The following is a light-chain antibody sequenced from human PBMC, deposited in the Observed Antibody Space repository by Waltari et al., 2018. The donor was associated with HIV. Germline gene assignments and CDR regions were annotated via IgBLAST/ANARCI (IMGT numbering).Light chain of an antibody. V-gene: IGLV1-51*01. CDR2: DNN. Sequence: QSVLTQPPSVSAAPGQKVTISCSGSSSNIGHNYVSWTQQLPGTAPNLLIYDNNQRPSGILVRVAGSQSGTSATLGITGLQTGDEADYYCGTWDSSLCAYVFGTGTKVTVL. CDR1: SSNIGHNY. J-gene: IGLJ1*01. CDR3: GTWDSSLCAYV.